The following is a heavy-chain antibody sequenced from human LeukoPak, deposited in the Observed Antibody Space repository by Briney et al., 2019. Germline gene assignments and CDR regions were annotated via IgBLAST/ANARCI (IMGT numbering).Heavy chain of an antibody. D-gene: IGHD1-26*01. V-gene: IGHV1-18*01. CDR1: GCTFTSYG. CDR3: ARTGVVGAAEVVSYFDY. J-gene: IGHJ4*02. Sequence: ASVKVSCKASGCTFTSYGISWVRQAPGQGLEWMGWISAYNGNTNYAQKLQGRVTMTTDTSTSTAYMELRSLRSDDTAVYYCARTGVVGAAEVVSYFDYWGQGTLVTVSS. CDR2: ISAYNGNT.